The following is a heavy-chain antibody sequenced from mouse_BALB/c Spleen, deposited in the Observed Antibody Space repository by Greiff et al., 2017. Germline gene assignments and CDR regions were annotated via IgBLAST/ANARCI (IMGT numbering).Heavy chain of an antibody. CDR2: INPYNDGT. Sequence: EGQLQQSGPELVKPGASVKMSCKASGYTFTSYVMHWVKQKPGQGLEWIGYINPYNDGTKYNEKFKGKATLTSDKSSSTAYMELSSLTSEDSAVYYCARAVRGWYFDVWGAGTTVTVSS. D-gene: IGHD2-14*01. J-gene: IGHJ1*01. CDR3: ARAVRGWYFDV. V-gene: IGHV1-14*01. CDR1: GYTFTSYV.